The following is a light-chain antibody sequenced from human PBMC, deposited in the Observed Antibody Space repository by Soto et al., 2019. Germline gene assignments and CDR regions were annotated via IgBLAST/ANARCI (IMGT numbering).Light chain of an antibody. CDR3: QHYNTYPLT. CDR2: KAS. V-gene: IGKV1-5*03. Sequence: DIQMTQSPSTLSASVGDRVTITCRASQSVSRRLAWYQQRPGKAPKLLIYKASSLESGVTSRFCGSGAGTAFTLTISSLQPDDFSTYYCQHYNTYPLTFGGGTKVEIK. J-gene: IGKJ4*01. CDR1: QSVSRR.